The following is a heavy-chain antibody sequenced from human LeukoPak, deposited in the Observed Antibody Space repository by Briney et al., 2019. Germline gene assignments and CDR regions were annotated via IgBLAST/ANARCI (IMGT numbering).Heavy chain of an antibody. J-gene: IGHJ4*02. Sequence: GGSLRLSCAASGFTFSSYGMHWVRQAPGKGLEWVAVIRYDGSNKYYADSVKGRFTISRDNSKNTLYLQMNSLRAEDTAVYYCARGPNYYFDYWGQGTLVTVSS. D-gene: IGHD1-7*01. V-gene: IGHV3-33*01. CDR2: IRYDGSNK. CDR1: GFTFSSYG. CDR3: ARGPNYYFDY.